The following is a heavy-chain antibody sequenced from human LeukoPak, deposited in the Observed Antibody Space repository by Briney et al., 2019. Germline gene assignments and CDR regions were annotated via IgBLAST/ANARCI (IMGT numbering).Heavy chain of an antibody. CDR2: IKQDGSEK. V-gene: IGHV3-7*01. Sequence: GGSLRLSCAASGFTFSSYWMSWVRQAPGKGLEWVAHIKQDGSEKYYVDPVKGRFTISRDNAKNSLYLQMNSLRAEDTAVYYCARDLTYFWSGYYHYFDYWGQGTLVTVSS. CDR1: GFTFSSYW. CDR3: ARDLTYFWSGYYHYFDY. D-gene: IGHD3-3*01. J-gene: IGHJ4*02.